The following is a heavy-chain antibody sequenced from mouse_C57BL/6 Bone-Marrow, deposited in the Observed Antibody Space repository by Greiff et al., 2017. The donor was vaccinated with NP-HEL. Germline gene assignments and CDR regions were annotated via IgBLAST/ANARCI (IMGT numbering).Heavy chain of an antibody. J-gene: IGHJ2*01. CDR3: ARYIRIGYFDY. Sequence: EVKVVESGGGLVQPGGSLSLSCAASGFTFTDYYMSWVRQPPGKALEWLGFIRNKANGYTTEYSASVKGRFTISRENSQSILYLQMNALRAEDSATDYGARYIRIGYFDYWGQGTTLTVSS. CDR2: IRNKANGYTT. CDR1: GFTFTDYY. V-gene: IGHV7-3*01.